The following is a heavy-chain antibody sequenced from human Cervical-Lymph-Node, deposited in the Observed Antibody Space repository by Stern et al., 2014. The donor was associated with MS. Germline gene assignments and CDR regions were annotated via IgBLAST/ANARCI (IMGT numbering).Heavy chain of an antibody. D-gene: IGHD2-8*01. J-gene: IGHJ6*02. CDR2: LSYDGSNQ. CDR3: ARDGGGTISYYYYGMDV. CDR1: GFTFNNYG. V-gene: IGHV3-33*05. Sequence: VQLVESGGGVVQPGRSLRLSCAASGFTFNNYGMHWVRQAPGKGLEWVALLSYDGSNQYYADSVKGRFAISSDNSKNTWYLQMNSLRAEDTAVYYCARDGGGTISYYYYGMDVWGQGTTVTVSS.